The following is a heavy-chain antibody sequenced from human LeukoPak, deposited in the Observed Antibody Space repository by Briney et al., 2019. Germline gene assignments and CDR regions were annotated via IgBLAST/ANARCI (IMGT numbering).Heavy chain of an antibody. V-gene: IGHV4-34*01. J-gene: IGHJ4*02. D-gene: IGHD3-10*01. CDR2: INHSGST. Sequence: SETLSLTCAAYGGSFSGYYWSWIRQPPGKGLEWIGEINHSGSTNYNPSLKSRVTISVDTSKNQFSLKLSSVTAADTAVYYCARRGMVRGVIYFDYWGQGTLVTVSS. CDR1: GGSFSGYY. CDR3: ARRGMVRGVIYFDY.